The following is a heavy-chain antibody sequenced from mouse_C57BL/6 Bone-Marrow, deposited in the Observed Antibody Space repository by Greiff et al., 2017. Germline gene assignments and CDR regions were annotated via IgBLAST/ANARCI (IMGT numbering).Heavy chain of an antibody. V-gene: IGHV1-59*01. CDR1: GYTFTRYW. Sequence: VQLQQPGAELVRPGPSVKLSCKASGYTFTRYWIHWVKQRPGQGLEWIGVICPSDSSTNYNQKFKGKATLTVDTSSSTVYMQLSSLTSEDSAVYYCARDTVRAWFAYWGQGTLVTVSA. CDR2: ICPSDSST. J-gene: IGHJ3*01. CDR3: ARDTVRAWFAY.